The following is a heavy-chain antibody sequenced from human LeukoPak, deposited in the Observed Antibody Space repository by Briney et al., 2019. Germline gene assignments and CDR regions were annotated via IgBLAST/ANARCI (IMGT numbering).Heavy chain of an antibody. Sequence: SETLSLTCTVSGGSISSYYWNWIRQPSGKGLEWIGYIYYSGSTNYNPSLKSRVTISVDTSKNQFSLKLSSVTAADTAVYYCARHSSGYPAPYNWFDPWGQGTLVTVSS. CDR1: GGSISSYY. CDR2: IYYSGST. J-gene: IGHJ5*02. CDR3: ARHSSGYPAPYNWFDP. V-gene: IGHV4-59*01. D-gene: IGHD3-22*01.